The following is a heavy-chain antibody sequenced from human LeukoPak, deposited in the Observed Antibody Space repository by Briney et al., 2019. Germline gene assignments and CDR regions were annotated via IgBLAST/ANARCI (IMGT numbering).Heavy chain of an antibody. V-gene: IGHV4-4*02. CDR1: GVSISSSNW. D-gene: IGHD3-22*01. CDR3: AREGYYYDSSGTRPFDY. CDR2: IYHSGST. Sequence: SETLSLTCAVSGVSISSSNWWSWVRQPPGKGLEWIGEIYHSGSTNYNPSLKSRVTISVDKSKNQFSLKLSSVTAADTAVYYCAREGYYYDSSGTRPFDYWGQGTLVTVSS. J-gene: IGHJ4*02.